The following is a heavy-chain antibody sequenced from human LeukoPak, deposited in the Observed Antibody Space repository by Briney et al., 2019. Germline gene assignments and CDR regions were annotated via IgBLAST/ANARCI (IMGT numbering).Heavy chain of an antibody. CDR1: GYTFTSYT. D-gene: IGHD4-17*01. J-gene: IGHJ3*02. V-gene: IGHV1-69*02. CDR2: IIPILGIA. Sequence: GASVKVSCKASGYTFTSYTISWVRQAPGPRLEWMGRIIPILGIANYAQKFQGRVTITADKSTSTAYMELSSLRSEDTAVYYCARGRALKDYGDYQDAFDIWGQGTMVTVSS. CDR3: ARGRALKDYGDYQDAFDI.